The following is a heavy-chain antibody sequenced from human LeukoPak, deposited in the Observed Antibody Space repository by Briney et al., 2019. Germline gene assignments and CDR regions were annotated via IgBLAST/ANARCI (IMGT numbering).Heavy chain of an antibody. CDR3: ARDPHNLITMIVVGGEYYFDY. CDR1: GYTFTDYY. V-gene: IGHV1-2*02. Sequence: APVKVSCKASGYTFTDYYMHWVRQAPGQGVEWMGWINANSGGTNYAQKFQGRVTMTRDTSISTAYMELSRLRSDDTAVYYCARDPHNLITMIVVGGEYYFDYWGQGTLVTVSS. J-gene: IGHJ4*02. CDR2: INANSGGT. D-gene: IGHD3-22*01.